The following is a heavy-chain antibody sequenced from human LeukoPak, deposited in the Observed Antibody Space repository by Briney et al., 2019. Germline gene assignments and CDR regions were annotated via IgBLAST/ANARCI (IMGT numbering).Heavy chain of an antibody. J-gene: IGHJ4*02. CDR2: ISSDGGAI. CDR3: VRELAY. CDR1: GFTFTTYM. V-gene: IGHV3-48*01. Sequence: PGGSLRLSCAASGFTFTTYMMNWVRQTPGKGLEWVSYISSDGGAIYYADSVKGRFTISRDNAQTSLYLQMNDLRAEDTAVYYCVRELAYWGQGAPVTVSS.